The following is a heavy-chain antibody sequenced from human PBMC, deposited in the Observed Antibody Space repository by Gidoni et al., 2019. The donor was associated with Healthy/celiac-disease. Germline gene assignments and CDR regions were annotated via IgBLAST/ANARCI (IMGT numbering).Heavy chain of an antibody. Sequence: QVQLVEPGGVVVPPGRSLRHSCAASGFTFSRYGRHWVRQAPGKGLEWLAVISYDGSNKYYADSVKGRFTISRDNSKNTLYLQINSLRAEDTAVYYCAKESSMVQGGYFDYWGQGTLVTVSS. CDR2: ISYDGSNK. J-gene: IGHJ4*02. CDR1: GFTFSRYG. CDR3: AKESSMVQGGYFDY. D-gene: IGHD3-10*01. V-gene: IGHV3-30*18.